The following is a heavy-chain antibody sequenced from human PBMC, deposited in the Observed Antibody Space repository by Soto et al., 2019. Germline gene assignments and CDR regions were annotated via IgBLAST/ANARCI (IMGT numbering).Heavy chain of an antibody. CDR1: GGSVSSGNFY. CDR3: ARDRGSAIDF. Sequence: SETLSLTCTVSGGSVSSGNFYWTWIRQPPGKGLEWIGYLHDSGITNYNPSLKSRVTISVDTSKNHFSLKLSSVTAADTAVYYCARDRGSAIDFWRQRTLVTVSS. J-gene: IGHJ4*02. D-gene: IGHD3-16*01. CDR2: LHDSGIT. V-gene: IGHV4-61*03.